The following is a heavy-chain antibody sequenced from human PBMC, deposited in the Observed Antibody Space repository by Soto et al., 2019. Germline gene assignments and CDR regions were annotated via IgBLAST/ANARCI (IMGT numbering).Heavy chain of an antibody. Sequence: QVQLVQSGAEVRKPGSSVRVSCKASGGSFNRHTISWVRQAPGQGLEWMGGIIPIFGTANHAQKFQGRVTIIADESTSTVYMELSSLRSDDTAIYYCAMVKGSSWLVRTVDYWGQGTLVTVSS. J-gene: IGHJ4*02. D-gene: IGHD6-13*01. V-gene: IGHV1-69*01. CDR2: IIPIFGTA. CDR1: GGSFNRHT. CDR3: AMVKGSSWLVRTVDY.